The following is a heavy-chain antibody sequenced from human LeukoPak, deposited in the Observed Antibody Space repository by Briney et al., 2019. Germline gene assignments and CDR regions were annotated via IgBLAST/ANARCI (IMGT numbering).Heavy chain of an antibody. CDR2: ISTDNGDT. D-gene: IGHD3-16*01. CDR1: GYTFTTYG. Sequence: ASVKVSCKSSGYTFTTYGITWVRQAHGQGLEWMGWISTDNGDTNYAQKLQGRVTMTTDTSTSTAYMELRSLRSDDTAVYYCAREGLGELTLDCWGQGTLVTVSS. J-gene: IGHJ4*02. V-gene: IGHV1-18*01. CDR3: AREGLGELTLDC.